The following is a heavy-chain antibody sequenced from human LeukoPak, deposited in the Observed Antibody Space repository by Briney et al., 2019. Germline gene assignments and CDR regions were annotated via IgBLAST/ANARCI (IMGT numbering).Heavy chain of an antibody. J-gene: IGHJ4*02. D-gene: IGHD3-16*01. CDR3: ARNRSEPLGNGGSFDS. CDR1: GYSISSGDY. CDR2: IYHSGST. V-gene: IGHV4-38-2*01. Sequence: SETLSLTCAVSGYSISSGDYWGWIRLPPGKGLEWIGSIYHSGSTYHNPSLKSRVTISVDTSKRQFSLTLSSVTAADTAVYYCARNRSEPLGNGGSFDSWGQGTLVTVSS.